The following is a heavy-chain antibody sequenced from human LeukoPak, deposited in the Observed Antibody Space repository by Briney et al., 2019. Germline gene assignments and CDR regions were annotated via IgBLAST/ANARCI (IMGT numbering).Heavy chain of an antibody. Sequence: GGSLRLSCAVSGFTFRTYWMHWVRQVPGEGLVWVSRINEDGSITNYADSVKGRFSISRDNAKNTLYLQMNSLRAEDTAVYYCARDRAWNYFDYWGQGTLVTVSS. CDR1: GFTFRTYW. V-gene: IGHV3-74*01. J-gene: IGHJ4*02. CDR2: INEDGSIT. D-gene: IGHD3-3*01. CDR3: ARDRAWNYFDY.